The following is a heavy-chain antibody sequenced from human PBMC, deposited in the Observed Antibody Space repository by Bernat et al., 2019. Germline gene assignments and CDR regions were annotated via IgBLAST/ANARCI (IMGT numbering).Heavy chain of an antibody. CDR1: GFTFSDYY. V-gene: IGHV3-11*06. Sequence: QVQLVESGGGLVKPGGSLRLSCVASGFTFSDYYMSWIRQAPGKGLEWVSFISTVSTYTNYVDSVKGRFTISRDDAENSLYLQMDSLRAEDTAVYVCARGTREPDYWGQGTLVTVSS. J-gene: IGHJ4*02. CDR2: ISTVSTYT. CDR3: ARGTREPDY. D-gene: IGHD3-10*01.